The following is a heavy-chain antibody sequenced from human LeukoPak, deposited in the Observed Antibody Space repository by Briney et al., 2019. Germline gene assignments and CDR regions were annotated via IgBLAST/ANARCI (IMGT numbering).Heavy chain of an antibody. V-gene: IGHV5-51*01. CDR1: GYIFTSYW. CDR2: IYPGDSDT. D-gene: IGHD5-18*01. J-gene: IGHJ6*03. CDR3: ARQGSGYSPTYYYYMDV. Sequence: GESLQISCQGSGYIFTSYWIGWVRQMPGKGLEWRGIIYPGDSDTRYSPSFQGQVTISADKSISTASLQWSSLKASDTAMYYCARQGSGYSPTYYYYMDVWGKGTTVTISS.